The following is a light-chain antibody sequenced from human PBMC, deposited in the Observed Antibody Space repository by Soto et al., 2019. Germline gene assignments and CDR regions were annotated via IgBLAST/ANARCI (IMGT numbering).Light chain of an antibody. V-gene: IGLV2-8*01. CDR3: CSHAGDNTYV. J-gene: IGLJ1*01. Sequence: QSVLTQPPSASGSPGQSVTISCTGTSSDVGGYNYVSWYQQHPGKAPKLMIYEVTKRPSGVPDRFSGSKSGNTASLTVPGLQAEDEADYFCCSHAGDNTYVFGTGTKVTVL. CDR1: SSDVGGYNY. CDR2: EVT.